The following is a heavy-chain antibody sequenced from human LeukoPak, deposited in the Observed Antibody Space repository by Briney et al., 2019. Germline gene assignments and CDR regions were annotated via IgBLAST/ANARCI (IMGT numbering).Heavy chain of an antibody. CDR3: AREDNDDYYYYGMDV. Sequence: ASVKVSCKASGYTFTGYYIHWVRQAPGQGLEWMGRINPNSGGTNYAQKFQGRVTMTRDTSISTAYMELRSLRSDDTAVYYCAREDNDDYYYYGMDVWGQGTAVTVSS. CDR1: GYTFTGYY. CDR2: INPNSGGT. V-gene: IGHV1-2*06. D-gene: IGHD1-1*01. J-gene: IGHJ6*02.